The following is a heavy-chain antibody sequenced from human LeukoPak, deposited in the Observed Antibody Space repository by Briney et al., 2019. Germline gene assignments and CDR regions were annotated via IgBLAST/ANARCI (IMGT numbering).Heavy chain of an antibody. D-gene: IGHD6-13*01. V-gene: IGHV3-48*01. J-gene: IGHJ6*03. Sequence: GGSLRLSCAASGFTFSSYSMNWVRQAPGKGLEWVSYISSSSSTIYYADSVKGRFTISRDNAKNSLYLQMNSLRAEDTAVYYCARDPSIAVAQYYMDVWGKGTTVTVSS. CDR1: GFTFSSYS. CDR3: ARDPSIAVAQYYMDV. CDR2: ISSSSSTI.